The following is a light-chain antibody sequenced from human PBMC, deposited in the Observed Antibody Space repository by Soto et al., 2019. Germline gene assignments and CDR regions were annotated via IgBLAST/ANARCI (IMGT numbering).Light chain of an antibody. Sequence: EIVLTQAPATLSLSPGERATLSCRASQSVSSYLAWYQQKPGQAPRLLIYDASNRATGIPVRFSGSGSGTDFTLTISRLAPEHFAVYYCQQRSNWPPWTFGQGTKVDIK. CDR2: DAS. CDR3: QQRSNWPPWT. V-gene: IGKV3-11*01. J-gene: IGKJ1*01. CDR1: QSVSSY.